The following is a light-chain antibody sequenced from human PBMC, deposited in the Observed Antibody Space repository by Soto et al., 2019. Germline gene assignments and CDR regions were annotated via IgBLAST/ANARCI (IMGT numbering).Light chain of an antibody. V-gene: IGLV2-14*03. CDR2: DVG. CDR1: SSDVGGYNS. Sequence: QSVLTQPASVSGSPGESITISCTGTSSDVGGYNSVSWYQHHPGKAPKLLLYDVGDRPSGVSYRFSSSKSGNTASLPISGLQAADEDDYFCSSFTSSMTNVFGSGTKVTVL. CDR3: SSFTSSMTNV. J-gene: IGLJ1*01.